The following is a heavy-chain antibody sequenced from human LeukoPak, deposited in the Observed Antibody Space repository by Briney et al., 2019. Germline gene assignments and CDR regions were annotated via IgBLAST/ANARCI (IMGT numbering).Heavy chain of an antibody. V-gene: IGHV3-11*06. J-gene: IGHJ5*02. D-gene: IGHD2-2*01. CDR1: GFTFSDYY. CDR3: ARTFRYCSSTSCYLDP. Sequence: GGSLRLSCAASGFTFSDYYMSWIRQAPGKGLEWVSYISTSSYTNYADSVKGRFTISRDNAKNSLYLQMNSLRAEDTAVYYCARTFRYCSSTSCYLDPWGQGTLVTVSS. CDR2: ISTSSYT.